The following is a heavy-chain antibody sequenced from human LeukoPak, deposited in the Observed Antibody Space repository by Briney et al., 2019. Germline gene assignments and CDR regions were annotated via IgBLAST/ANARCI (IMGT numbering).Heavy chain of an antibody. Sequence: ASVKVSCKASGYTFTDYYLHWVRQAPGQGLEWMAWINPNSGGTSYAQKFQGRVTVTRDTSINTVYMELSRLGSGDTAVYYCARAYGDYPPFDYWGQGTLVTVSS. J-gene: IGHJ4*02. D-gene: IGHD4-17*01. CDR2: INPNSGGT. V-gene: IGHV1-2*02. CDR3: ARAYGDYPPFDY. CDR1: GYTFTDYY.